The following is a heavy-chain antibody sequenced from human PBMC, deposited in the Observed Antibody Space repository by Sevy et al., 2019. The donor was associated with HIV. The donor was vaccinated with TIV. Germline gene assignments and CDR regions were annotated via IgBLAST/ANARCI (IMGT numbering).Heavy chain of an antibody. CDR1: GGTFSSYA. CDR2: IIPIFGTA. D-gene: IGHD5-12*01. Sequence: ASVKVSCKASGGTFSSYAISWVRQAPGQGLEWMGGIIPIFGTANYAQKFQGRVTITADESTSTAYMERSSLRSADTAVYSRARGARGYSGYDSYYFDYWGQGTLVTVSS. J-gene: IGHJ4*02. V-gene: IGHV1-69*13. CDR3: ARGARGYSGYDSYYFDY.